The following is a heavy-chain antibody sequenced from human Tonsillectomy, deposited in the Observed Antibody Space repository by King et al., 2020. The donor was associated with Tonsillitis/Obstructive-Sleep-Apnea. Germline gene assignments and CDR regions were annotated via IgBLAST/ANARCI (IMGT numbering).Heavy chain of an antibody. V-gene: IGHV3-30*18. J-gene: IGHJ4*02. CDR3: AKAHWGYCSSTSCSGIDY. CDR2: ILYDGSNK. CDR1: GFTFSSYG. D-gene: IGHD2-2*01. Sequence: VQLVQSGGGVVQPGRSLRLSCAASGFTFSSYGMHWVRQAPGKGLEWVAVILYDGSNKYYADSVKGRFTISRDNSKNTLYLQMNSLRAEDTAVYYCAKAHWGYCSSTSCSGIDYWGQGTLVTVSS.